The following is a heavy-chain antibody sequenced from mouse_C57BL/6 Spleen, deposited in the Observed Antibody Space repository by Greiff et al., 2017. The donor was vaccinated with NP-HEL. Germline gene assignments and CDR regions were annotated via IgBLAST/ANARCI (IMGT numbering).Heavy chain of an antibody. V-gene: IGHV3-6*01. CDR2: ISYDGSN. CDR1: GYSITSGYY. Sequence: EVKLQESGPGLVKPSQSLSLTCSVTGYSITSGYYWNWIRQFPGNKLEWMGYISYDGSNNYNPSLKNRISITRDTSKNQFFLKLNSVTTEDTATYYCARENWDKHFDYWGQGTTLTVSS. J-gene: IGHJ2*01. CDR3: ARENWDKHFDY. D-gene: IGHD4-1*01.